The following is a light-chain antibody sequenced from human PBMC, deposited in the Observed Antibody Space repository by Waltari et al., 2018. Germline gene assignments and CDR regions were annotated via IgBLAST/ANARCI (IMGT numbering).Light chain of an antibody. V-gene: IGKV3-15*01. J-gene: IGKJ4*01. CDR1: QSVSGD. CDR2: GAS. Sequence: EVVMTQSPVTLSVSPGERATLSCRASQSVSGDLAWYQQKPGQAPRLLIYGASTRATGIPVRFSGSGSSTEFTLTISSLQSEDLAIYYCQQYNNWPPTFGGGTKVEIK. CDR3: QQYNNWPPT.